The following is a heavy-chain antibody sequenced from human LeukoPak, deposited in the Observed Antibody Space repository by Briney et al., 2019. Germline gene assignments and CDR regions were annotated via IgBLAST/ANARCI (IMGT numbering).Heavy chain of an antibody. D-gene: IGHD1-26*01. V-gene: IGHV3-53*01. J-gene: IGHJ4*02. CDR2: IYSGGST. CDR1: GFTFSNVW. Sequence: GGSLRLSCAASGFTFSNVWMSWVRQAPGKGLEWVSVIYSGGSTYYADSVKGRFTISRDNSKNTLYLQMNSLRAEDTAVYYCARFVIVGLFDYWGQGTLVTVSS. CDR3: ARFVIVGLFDY.